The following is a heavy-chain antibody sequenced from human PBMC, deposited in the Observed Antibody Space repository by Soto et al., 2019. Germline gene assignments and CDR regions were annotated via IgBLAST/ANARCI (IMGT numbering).Heavy chain of an antibody. J-gene: IGHJ6*02. CDR3: ATGTPAARPYYYYYGMDV. D-gene: IGHD6-6*01. Sequence: ASVKVSCKVSGYTLTELSMHWVRQAPGKGLEWMGGFDPEDGETIYAQKFQGRVTMTEDTXXXXXXXXXXXXXSEDTAXYYCATGTPAARPYYYYYGMDVWGQGTTVTVSS. V-gene: IGHV1-24*01. CDR2: FDPEDGET. CDR1: GYTLTELS.